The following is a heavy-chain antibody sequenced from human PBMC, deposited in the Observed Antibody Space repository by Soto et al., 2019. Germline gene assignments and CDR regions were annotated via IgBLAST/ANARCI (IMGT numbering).Heavy chain of an antibody. CDR3: ARLSRANPYYGMAV. V-gene: IGHV5-51*01. Sequence: PRASRKISGKASGYSCTSYWIGWVRQMPGKGLEWMGIIYPGDSDTRYSPSFQGQVTISADKSISTAYLQWSSLKASDTAMYFCARLSRANPYYGMAVWGQGTTVTVS. D-gene: IGHD3-16*02. CDR2: IYPGDSDT. CDR1: GYSCTSYW. J-gene: IGHJ6*02.